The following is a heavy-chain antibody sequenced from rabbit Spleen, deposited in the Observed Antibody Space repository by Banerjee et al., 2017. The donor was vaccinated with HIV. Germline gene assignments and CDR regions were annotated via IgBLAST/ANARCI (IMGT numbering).Heavy chain of an antibody. D-gene: IGHD1-1*01. CDR3: VRGGSSRGYYTL. CDR2: IDPVFGAT. Sequence: QLKESGGGLVQPGGSLKLSCKASGFDLNTYGVIWVRQAPGKGLEWIGYIDPVFGATWDAPWVNGRFTKTSQNAQTTRYLQLNSLTAADTAAYFCVRGGSSRGYYTLWGPGPLVTV. CDR1: GFDLNTYG. V-gene: IGHV1S7*01. J-gene: IGHJ4*01.